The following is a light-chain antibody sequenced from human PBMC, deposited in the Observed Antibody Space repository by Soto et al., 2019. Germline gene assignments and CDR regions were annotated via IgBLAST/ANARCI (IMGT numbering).Light chain of an antibody. V-gene: IGLV1-44*01. CDR2: SNN. J-gene: IGLJ1*01. CDR1: SSNIGSKS. Sequence: QSVLTQPPSVSGTPGQRVNMSCSGSSSNIGSKSVSWYQHLPQTAPKLLIYSNNQRPSGVPGRFSGSKSGTSASLAISGLQSEDEAEYFCAGWDGSLKGFVFGTGTKLTVL. CDR3: AGWDGSLKGFV.